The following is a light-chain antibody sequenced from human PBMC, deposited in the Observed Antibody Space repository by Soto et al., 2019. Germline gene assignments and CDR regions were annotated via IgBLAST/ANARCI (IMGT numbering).Light chain of an antibody. CDR3: QQYNSYSWT. CDR2: KAS. V-gene: IGKV1-5*03. Sequence: DIQMTKSPSTLSASVGDRVAITCRASQSISSWSAWYQQKPGKAPKLLIYKASSLESGVPSRFSGSGSGTEFTLTISSLQPDDFATYYCQQYNSYSWTFGQGTKVDI. CDR1: QSISSW. J-gene: IGKJ1*01.